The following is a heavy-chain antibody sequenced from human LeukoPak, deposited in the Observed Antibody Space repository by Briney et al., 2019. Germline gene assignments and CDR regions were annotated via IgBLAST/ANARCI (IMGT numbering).Heavy chain of an antibody. CDR2: IIPIFGTA. V-gene: IGHV1-69*05. Sequence: ASLNVSCKASGYTFTGYYMHWVRQAPGQGLGWMGGIIPIFGTANYAHKFQGRVTITTDESTSTAYMELSSLRSEDTAVYYCARERVVPAAIIYGEFDPWGQGTLVTVSS. CDR1: GYTFTGYY. D-gene: IGHD2-2*01. CDR3: ARERVVPAAIIYGEFDP. J-gene: IGHJ5*02.